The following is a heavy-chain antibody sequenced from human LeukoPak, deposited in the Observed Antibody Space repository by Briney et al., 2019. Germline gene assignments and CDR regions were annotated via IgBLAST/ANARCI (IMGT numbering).Heavy chain of an antibody. D-gene: IGHD2-8*01. Sequence: ASVKVSCKASGCTFTSYYMHWVRQAPGQGLEWMGIINPSGGSTSYAQKFQGRVTMTRDTSTSTVYMELSSLRSEDTAVYYCARELRHTPYYYGMDVWGQGTTVTVSS. CDR1: GCTFTSYY. V-gene: IGHV1-46*01. J-gene: IGHJ6*02. CDR3: ARELRHTPYYYGMDV. CDR2: INPSGGST.